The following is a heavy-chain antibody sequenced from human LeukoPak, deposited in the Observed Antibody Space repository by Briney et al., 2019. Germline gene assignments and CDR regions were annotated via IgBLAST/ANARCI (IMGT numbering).Heavy chain of an antibody. CDR1: GGSISSSSYY. CDR3: ARRSYGGNSDAFDI. Sequence: PSETLSLTCTVSGGSISSSSYYWGWIRQPPGKGLEWIGSIYYSGSTYYNPSLKSRVTISVDTSKNQFSLKLSSVTAADTAVYYCARRSYGGNSDAFDIWGQGTMVTVSS. CDR2: IYYSGST. D-gene: IGHD4-23*01. V-gene: IGHV4-39*01. J-gene: IGHJ3*02.